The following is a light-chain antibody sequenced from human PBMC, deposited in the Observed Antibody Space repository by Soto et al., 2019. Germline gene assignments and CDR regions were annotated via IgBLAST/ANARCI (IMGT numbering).Light chain of an antibody. CDR3: QQSISTPYT. J-gene: IGKJ2*01. CDR1: QSISSY. Sequence: DIQMTQSPSSLSASVGDKVTITCRASQSISSYLDWYQQKPGKAPQLLIYAASSLQSGVPSRFSGSGSGTDFTLTINSLQPEDFATYYCQQSISTPYTFGQGTKLEIK. V-gene: IGKV1-39*01. CDR2: AAS.